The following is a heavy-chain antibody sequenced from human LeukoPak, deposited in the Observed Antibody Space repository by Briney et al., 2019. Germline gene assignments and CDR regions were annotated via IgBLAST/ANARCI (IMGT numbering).Heavy chain of an antibody. CDR2: IYYSGST. D-gene: IGHD2-2*01. CDR3: ARTVVVPAAFNYYYYYYMDV. CDR1: GGSISSYY. V-gene: IGHV4-59*01. J-gene: IGHJ6*03. Sequence: SETLSLTCTVSGGSISSYYWSWIRQPPGKGLEWIGYIYYSGSTNYNPSLKSRVTISVDTSKNQFSLKLSSVTAADTAVYYCARTVVVPAAFNYYYYYYMDVWGKGTTVTVSS.